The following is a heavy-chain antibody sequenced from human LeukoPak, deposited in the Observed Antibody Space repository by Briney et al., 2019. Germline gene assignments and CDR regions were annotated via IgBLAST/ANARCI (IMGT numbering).Heavy chain of an antibody. Sequence: SETLSLTCTVSGGPVSSGNYYWNWIRQHPGKSLEWIGYIYNSGNTNYNPSLRSRVTASVDMSKNQFSLKLSSVTAADIAVYYCARQEWGLTVDHWGQGTLVTVSS. CDR1: GGPVSSGNYY. CDR3: ARQEWGLTVDH. D-gene: IGHD1-14*01. CDR2: IYNSGNT. V-gene: IGHV4-61*01. J-gene: IGHJ4*02.